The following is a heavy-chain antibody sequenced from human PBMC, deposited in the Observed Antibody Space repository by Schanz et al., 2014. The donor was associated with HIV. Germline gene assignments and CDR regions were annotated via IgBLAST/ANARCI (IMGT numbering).Heavy chain of an antibody. CDR3: TKDPSDREKAFDY. J-gene: IGHJ4*02. CDR1: GFTFNTFY. D-gene: IGHD3-22*01. CDR2: ISSGGSTK. Sequence: QVQLVESGGALVNPGSSLRLSCAASGFTFNTFYMSWIRQAPGKGLEWISYISSGGSTKYYADSVKGRFTISRDNAKNSLYLQMNSLRAEDTAVYYCTKDPSDREKAFDYWGQGTLVTVSS. V-gene: IGHV3-11*04.